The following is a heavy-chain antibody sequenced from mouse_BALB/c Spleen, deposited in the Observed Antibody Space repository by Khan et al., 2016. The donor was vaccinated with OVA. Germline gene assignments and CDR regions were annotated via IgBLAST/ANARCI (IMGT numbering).Heavy chain of an antibody. CDR1: GFTFSNYG. D-gene: IGHD4-1*01. J-gene: IGHJ3*01. V-gene: IGHV5-6*01. CDR3: ASHLTGSFAY. CDR2: INSDGTYT. Sequence: EVELVASGGDLVKPGGSLKLSCAASGFTFSNYGMSWVRQIPDKRLEWVATINSDGTYTYYPDSVKGRFTISRNNAKNTLYLEMSSLKSEDTAMYYCASHLTGSFAYWGQGTLVTVSA.